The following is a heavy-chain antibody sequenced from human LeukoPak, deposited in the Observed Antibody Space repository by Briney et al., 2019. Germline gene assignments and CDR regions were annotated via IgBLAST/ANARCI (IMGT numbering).Heavy chain of an antibody. V-gene: IGHV4-30-4*01. D-gene: IGHD3-10*01. J-gene: IGHJ3*02. CDR2: IYYSGST. CDR1: GGSISSGDYY. CDR3: ARDCNGSGSYAAFDI. Sequence: SETLSLTCTVSGGSISSGDYYWSWIRQPPGKGLEWIGYIYYSGSTYYNPSLKSRVTISVDTSKNQFSLKLSSATAADTAVYYCARDCNGSGSYAAFDIWGQGTMVTVSS.